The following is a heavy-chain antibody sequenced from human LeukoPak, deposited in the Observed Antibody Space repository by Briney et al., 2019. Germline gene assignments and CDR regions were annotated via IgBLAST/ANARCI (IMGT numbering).Heavy chain of an antibody. D-gene: IGHD1-1*01. CDR2: IYYSGST. J-gene: IGHJ5*02. V-gene: IGHV4-59*11. CDR1: GGSISSHY. Sequence: SETLSLTCTVSGGSISSHYWSWIRQPPGKGLEWIGDIYYSGSTNYNPSLKSRVTISVDTSKNQFSLKLSSVTAADTAVYYCARSPSTTGTTGWFDPWGQGTLVTVSS. CDR3: ARSPSTTGTTGWFDP.